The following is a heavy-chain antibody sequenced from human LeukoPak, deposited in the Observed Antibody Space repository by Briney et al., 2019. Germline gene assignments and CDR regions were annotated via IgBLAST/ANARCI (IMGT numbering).Heavy chain of an antibody. Sequence: GSLRLSCAASGFTFSSYAMSWVRQPPGKGLEWIGEINHSGSTNYNPSLKSRVTISVDTSKNQFSLKLSSVTAADTAVYYCARARSLTGYYYTYYYYYMDVWGKGTTVTVSS. D-gene: IGHD3-9*01. CDR1: GFTFSSYA. V-gene: IGHV4-34*01. CDR2: INHSGST. J-gene: IGHJ6*03. CDR3: ARARSLTGYYYTYYYYYMDV.